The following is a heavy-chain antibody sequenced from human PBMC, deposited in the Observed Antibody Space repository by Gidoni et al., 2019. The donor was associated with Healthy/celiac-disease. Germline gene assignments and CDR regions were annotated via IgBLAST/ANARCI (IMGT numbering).Heavy chain of an antibody. Sequence: GGSISSSSYYWGWIRQPPGKGLEWIGSIYYSGSTYYNPSLKSRVTISVDTSKNQFSLKLSSVTAADTAEYYCALYYYDSSAYFDYWGQGTLVTVSS. CDR2: IYYSGST. V-gene: IGHV4-39*01. J-gene: IGHJ4*02. CDR3: ALYYYDSSAYFDY. CDR1: GGSISSSSYY. D-gene: IGHD3-22*01.